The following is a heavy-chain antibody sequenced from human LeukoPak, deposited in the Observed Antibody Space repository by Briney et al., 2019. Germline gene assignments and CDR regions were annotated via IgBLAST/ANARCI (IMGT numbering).Heavy chain of an antibody. V-gene: IGHV4-31*03. CDR2: IYYSGST. CDR3: ARVYCSGGSCYFDY. J-gene: IGHJ4*02. Sequence: PSETLSLTCTVSGGSISSGGYYWSWIRQHPGKGLEWIGYIYYSGSTYYNPSLKSRVTISVDTSKNQFSLKLSSVTAADTAMYYCARVYCSGGSCYFDYWGQGTLVTVSS. D-gene: IGHD2-15*01. CDR1: GGSISSGGYY.